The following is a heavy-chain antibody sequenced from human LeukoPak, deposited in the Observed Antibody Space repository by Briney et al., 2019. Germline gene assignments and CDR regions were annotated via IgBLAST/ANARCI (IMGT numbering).Heavy chain of an antibody. CDR2: ISGSGGTT. CDR3: ANLYYYGSGRRYYYYMDV. CDR1: GFTFSSSV. J-gene: IGHJ6*03. V-gene: IGHV3-23*01. Sequence: PGGSLRLSCAASGFTFSSSVMSWVRQAPGKGLEWVSGISGSGGTTHYADSVKGRFTISRDNSKNTLYLQMNSLRAEDTAVYYCANLYYYGSGRRYYYYMDVWGKGTTVTISS. D-gene: IGHD3-10*01.